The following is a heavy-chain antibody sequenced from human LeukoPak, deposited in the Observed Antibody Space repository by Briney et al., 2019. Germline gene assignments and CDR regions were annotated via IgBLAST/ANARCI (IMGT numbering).Heavy chain of an antibody. J-gene: IGHJ3*02. Sequence: SQTLSLTCTVSGGSISSGSHYWSWIRQPAGKGLEWIGRIYTSGSTNYNPSLKSRVTISVGTSKNQFSLKLNSVTAADTAVYYCARGHRGYCTSTSCDAFDIWGQGTMVTVSS. CDR2: IYTSGST. V-gene: IGHV4-61*02. CDR3: ARGHRGYCTSTSCDAFDI. CDR1: GGSISSGSHY. D-gene: IGHD2-2*01.